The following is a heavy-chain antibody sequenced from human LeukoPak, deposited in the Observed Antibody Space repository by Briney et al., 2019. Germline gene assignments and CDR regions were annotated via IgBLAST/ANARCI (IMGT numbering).Heavy chain of an antibody. CDR1: GYTFTNYD. D-gene: IGHD2-15*01. CDR3: ARAARGYCSGGSCQRPYYFDY. V-gene: IGHV1-8*01. J-gene: IGHJ4*02. CDR2: MNPNSGNT. Sequence: ASVKVSCKASGYTFTNYDINWVRQATGQGLEWMGWMNPNSGNTGYAQKFQGRVTMTRNTSISTAYMELSSLRSEDTAVYYCARAARGYCSGGSCQRPYYFDYWGQGTLVTVSS.